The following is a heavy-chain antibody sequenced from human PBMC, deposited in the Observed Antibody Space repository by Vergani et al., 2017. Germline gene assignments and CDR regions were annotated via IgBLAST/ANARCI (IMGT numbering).Heavy chain of an antibody. J-gene: IGHJ3*02. CDR2: INPNGGDT. V-gene: IGHV1-2*02. CDR3: TTRSGRYPSKAFDI. CDR1: GYTFTENY. D-gene: IGHD6-19*01. Sequence: QAHLLQSGAEVKKPGASVRVSCKASGYTFTENYMHWVRQAPGQGLEWMGWINPNGGDTKFAQSFQGRVTLASDTSITTAYLEVKALTSDDTAIYFCTTRSGRYPSKAFDIWGQGKLVTVSS.